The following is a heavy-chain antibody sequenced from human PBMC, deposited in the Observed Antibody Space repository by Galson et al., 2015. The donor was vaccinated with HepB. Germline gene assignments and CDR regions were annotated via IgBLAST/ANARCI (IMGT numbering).Heavy chain of an antibody. D-gene: IGHD6-13*01. J-gene: IGHJ4*02. CDR1: GYTFTSYY. CDR3: VRQQLVDY. V-gene: IGHV1-46*01. CDR2: INPSGGST. Sequence: SVKVSCKASGYTFTSYYMHWVRQAPGQGLEWMGIINPSGGSTSYAQKFQGRVTMTRDTSISTAYMELSRLRSDDTAVYYCVRQQLVDYWGQGTLVIVSS.